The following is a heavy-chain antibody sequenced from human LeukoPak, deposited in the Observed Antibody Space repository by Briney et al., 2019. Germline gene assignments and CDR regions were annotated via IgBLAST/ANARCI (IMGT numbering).Heavy chain of an antibody. CDR3: ARSSTSSLRDPNWFDP. J-gene: IGHJ5*02. V-gene: IGHV5-51*01. D-gene: IGHD6-6*01. CDR1: GYSINNYW. Sequence: PGESLKISCKGSGYSINNYWIGWVRQMPGKGLEWMGIIHPADSDIRYSPSFQGQVTISADKSISTAYLQWSSLKASDTAMYYCARSSTSSLRDPNWFDPWGQGTLVTVSS. CDR2: IHPADSDI.